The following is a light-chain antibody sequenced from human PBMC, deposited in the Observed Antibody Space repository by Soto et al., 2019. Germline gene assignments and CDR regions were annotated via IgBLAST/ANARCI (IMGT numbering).Light chain of an antibody. CDR1: SSDVGGYNY. CDR2: GVS. Sequence: QSALTQPASVSGSPGQSIAISCTGSSSDVGGYNYVSWYQQHPGKAPKLIIYGVSNRPSGISDRFSGSKSGNTASLTISGLQAEDEAHYYCTSYTSSSSRKVFGGGTKLTVL. CDR3: TSYTSSSSRKV. V-gene: IGLV2-14*01. J-gene: IGLJ3*02.